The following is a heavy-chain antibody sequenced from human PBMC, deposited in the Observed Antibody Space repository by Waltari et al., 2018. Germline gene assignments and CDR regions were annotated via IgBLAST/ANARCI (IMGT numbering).Heavy chain of an antibody. Sequence: QVQLQESGPGLVKPSETLSLTCTVSGYSIRSGYYWGWIRQPPGKGLEWIGSIYHRGSTYYNPSLKSRVTISVDTSKNQFSLKLSSVTAADTAVYYCARDMGDFWSGSVNWFDPWGQGTLVTVSS. V-gene: IGHV4-38-2*02. CDR3: ARDMGDFWSGSVNWFDP. CDR1: GYSIRSGYY. J-gene: IGHJ5*02. CDR2: IYHRGST. D-gene: IGHD3-3*01.